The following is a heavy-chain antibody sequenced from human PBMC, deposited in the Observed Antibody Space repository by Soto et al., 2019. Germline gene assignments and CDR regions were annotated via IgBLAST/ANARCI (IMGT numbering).Heavy chain of an antibody. J-gene: IGHJ4*02. CDR2: ISAYNGNT. D-gene: IGHD1-26*01. CDR3: ARDKKQWELLRPNNPFDY. CDR1: GYTFTSYG. Sequence: QVPLVQSGAEVKKPGASVKVSCKASGYTFTSYGISWVRQAPGQGLEWMGWISAYNGNTNYAQKLQGRVTMTTDTSTSTAYMELRSLRSDDTAVYYCARDKKQWELLRPNNPFDYWGQGTLVTVSS. V-gene: IGHV1-18*01.